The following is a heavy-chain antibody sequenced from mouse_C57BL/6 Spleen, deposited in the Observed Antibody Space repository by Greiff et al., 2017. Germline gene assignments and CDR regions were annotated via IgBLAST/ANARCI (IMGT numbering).Heavy chain of an antibody. CDR2: IHPNSGST. J-gene: IGHJ2*01. CDR3: AAHKVGLRDYFDY. D-gene: IGHD2-2*01. Sequence: QVQLQQPGAELVKPGASVKLSCKASGYTFTSYWMHWVKQRPGQGLEWIGMIHPNSGSTNYNEKFKSKATLTVDKSSSTAYMQLSSLTSEDSAVXYCAAHKVGLRDYFDYWGQGTTLTVSS. CDR1: GYTFTSYW. V-gene: IGHV1-64*01.